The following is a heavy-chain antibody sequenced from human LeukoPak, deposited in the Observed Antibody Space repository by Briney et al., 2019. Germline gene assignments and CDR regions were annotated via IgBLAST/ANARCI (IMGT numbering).Heavy chain of an antibody. CDR2: IRSKTDGGTT. J-gene: IGHJ4*02. CDR1: GFTFSNAW. CDR3: RTEISLIWD. D-gene: IGHD2-15*01. V-gene: IGHV3-15*01. Sequence: GGSLRLSCAASGFTFSNAWMSWVRQAPGKGLEWVGRIRSKTDGGTTEYAAPVKGRFTISRDDSKNTLYLQMNSLKTEDTGVYYCRTEISLIWDWGQGTLVTVSS.